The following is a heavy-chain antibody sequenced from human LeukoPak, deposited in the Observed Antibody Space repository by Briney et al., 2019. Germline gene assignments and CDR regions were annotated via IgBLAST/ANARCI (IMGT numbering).Heavy chain of an antibody. J-gene: IGHJ3*02. CDR2: IYFSGST. CDR1: GGSISSGSYY. Sequence: SETLSLTCTVSGGSISSGSYYWNWIRQPAGKGLEWIGRIYFSGSTNYNPSLKSRVTISVDTSKNQFSLRLTSVTAADTAVYYCARKKSFDIWGQGTMVTVSS. CDR3: ARKKSFDI. V-gene: IGHV4-61*02.